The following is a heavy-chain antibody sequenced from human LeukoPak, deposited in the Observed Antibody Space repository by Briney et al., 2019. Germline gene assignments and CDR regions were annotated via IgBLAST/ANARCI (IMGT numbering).Heavy chain of an antibody. CDR1: GFTFSSYA. V-gene: IGHV3-9*01. D-gene: IGHD3-22*01. CDR3: AKDIRRYYDSSGCDY. Sequence: GGSLRLSCAASGFTFSSYAMSWVRQAPGKGLEWVSGISWNSGSIGYADSVKGRFTISRDNAKNSLYLQMNSLRAEDTALYYCAKDIRRYYDSSGCDYWGQGTLVTVSS. J-gene: IGHJ4*02. CDR2: ISWNSGSI.